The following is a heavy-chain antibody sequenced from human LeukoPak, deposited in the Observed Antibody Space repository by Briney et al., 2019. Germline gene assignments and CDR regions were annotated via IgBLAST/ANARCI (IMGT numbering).Heavy chain of an antibody. V-gene: IGHV4-59*01. CDR3: ARDQGRRWPYSSGWYGMSAFDI. CDR2: IYYSGST. J-gene: IGHJ3*02. D-gene: IGHD6-19*01. Sequence: PSETLSLTCTVSGGSISSYYWSWIRQPPGKGLEWIGYIYYSGSTNYNTSLKSRVTISVDTSKNQFSLKLSSVTATDTAVYYCARDQGRRWPYSSGWYGMSAFDIWGQGTMVTVSS. CDR1: GGSISSYY.